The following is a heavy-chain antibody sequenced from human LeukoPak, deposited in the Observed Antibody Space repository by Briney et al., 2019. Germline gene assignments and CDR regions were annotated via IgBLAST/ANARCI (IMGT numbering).Heavy chain of an antibody. D-gene: IGHD1-14*01. V-gene: IGHV3-74*01. J-gene: IGHJ4*02. CDR2: IKSDGSVT. CDR3: ARDHDAVGTTIDH. Sequence: SGGSLRLFCAASGFTFSSYWMHWVRQAPGEGLVWVSRIKSDGSVTWYADSVKGRFTISRDNAKNMLYLQMNSLRDEDTAVYFCARDHDAVGTTIDHWGQGTLVTVSS. CDR1: GFTFSSYW.